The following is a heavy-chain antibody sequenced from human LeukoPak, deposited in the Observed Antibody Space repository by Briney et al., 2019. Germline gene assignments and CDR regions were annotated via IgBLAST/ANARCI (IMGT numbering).Heavy chain of an antibody. Sequence: GGSLRLSCAASGFTVSSNYMSWLRQAPGKGLEWVSVIYSGGSTYYADSVKGRFTISRDNSKNTLYLQMNSLRAEDTAVYYCARAEQLLLDYWGQGTLVTVSS. V-gene: IGHV3-66*02. CDR3: ARAEQLLLDY. D-gene: IGHD6-6*01. CDR2: IYSGGST. J-gene: IGHJ4*02. CDR1: GFTVSSNY.